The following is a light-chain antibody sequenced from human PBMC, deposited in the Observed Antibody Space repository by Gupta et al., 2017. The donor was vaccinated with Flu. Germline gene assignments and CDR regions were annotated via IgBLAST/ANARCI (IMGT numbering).Light chain of an antibody. CDR1: QSVSSY. CDR2: DAS. V-gene: IGKV3-11*01. Sequence: IVLTRSPATLSLSPGARATLPCRASQSVSSYLAWYQQKPGQAPRLLIYDASNRATGIPARFSGSGSGTDFTLTISSLEPEDFAVYYCQQRSNWPRTTFGGGTKVEIK. CDR3: QQRSNWPRTT. J-gene: IGKJ4*01.